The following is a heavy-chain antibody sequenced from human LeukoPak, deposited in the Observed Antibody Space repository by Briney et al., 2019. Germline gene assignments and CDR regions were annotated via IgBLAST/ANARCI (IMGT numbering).Heavy chain of an antibody. CDR3: ATVDGYNPDY. CDR1: GYTFTSYY. J-gene: IGHJ4*02. CDR2: FDPEDGET. V-gene: IGHV1-24*01. D-gene: IGHD5-12*01. Sequence: ASVKVSCKASGYTFTSYYMHWVRQAPGKGLEWMGGFDPEDGETIYAQKFQGRVTMTEDTSTDTAYMELSSLRSEDTAVYYCATVDGYNPDYWGQGTLVTVSS.